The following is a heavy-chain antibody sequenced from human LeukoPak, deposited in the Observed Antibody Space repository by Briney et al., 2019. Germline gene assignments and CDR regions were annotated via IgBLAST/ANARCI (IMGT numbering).Heavy chain of an antibody. CDR2: ISPNSGGT. CDR3: ASCSSGCDWFDP. CDR1: GYTFTGYY. J-gene: IGHJ5*02. Sequence: ASVKVSCKASGYTFTGYYMHWVRQAPGQGLEWMGWISPNSGGTNYAQKFQGRVTMTRDTSTSTAYMELRSLRSDDTAVYYCASCSSGCDWFDPWGQGTLVTVSS. D-gene: IGHD6-19*01. V-gene: IGHV1-2*02.